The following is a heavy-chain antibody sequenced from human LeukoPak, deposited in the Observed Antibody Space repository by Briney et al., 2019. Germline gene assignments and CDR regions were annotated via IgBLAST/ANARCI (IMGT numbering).Heavy chain of an antibody. V-gene: IGHV4-59*08. CDR1: GGSISSDY. CDR2: IYNSGTT. D-gene: IGHD6-19*01. J-gene: IGHJ4*02. CDR3: ARRVSGWFYFDF. Sequence: PSETLSLTCIVSGGSISSDYWSWIRQPPGKGLEWIGHIYNSGTTEYNPSLKSRVTISADTSKNQFSLKLSSVTAADTAVYYCARRVSGWFYFDFWGQGTLVTVSS.